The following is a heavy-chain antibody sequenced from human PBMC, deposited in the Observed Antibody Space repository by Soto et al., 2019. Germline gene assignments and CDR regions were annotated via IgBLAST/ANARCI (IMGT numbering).Heavy chain of an antibody. D-gene: IGHD3-3*01. V-gene: IGHV3-23*04. CDR3: AKDLPLWSGYSFSENH. CDR1: GFTFSNYG. CDR2: VSGSGASV. Sequence: VQLVESGGGVVQPGGSLRLACAASGFTFSNYGMHWVRQAPGKGLEWVSSVSGSGASVHLPDFLKGRFSSSRDNSKNTVYLELNNLRVDDTAVYYCAKDLPLWSGYSFSENHWGQGTLVTVSS. J-gene: IGHJ5*02.